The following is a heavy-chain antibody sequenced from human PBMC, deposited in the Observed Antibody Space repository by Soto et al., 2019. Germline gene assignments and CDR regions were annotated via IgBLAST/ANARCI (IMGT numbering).Heavy chain of an antibody. CDR2: IYYSGST. CDR3: ASAQGDLESGGNSWIPNWFEP. Sequence: SETLSLTCTVSGGSVSSGSYYWSWIRQPPGKGLEWIGYIYYSGSTNYNPSLKSRVTISEDTSKNQFSLKLSSVTAADTAVNYCASAQGDLESGGNSWIPNWFEPCGQGTLVSVSS. D-gene: IGHD2-21*02. J-gene: IGHJ5*02. V-gene: IGHV4-61*01. CDR1: GGSVSSGSYY.